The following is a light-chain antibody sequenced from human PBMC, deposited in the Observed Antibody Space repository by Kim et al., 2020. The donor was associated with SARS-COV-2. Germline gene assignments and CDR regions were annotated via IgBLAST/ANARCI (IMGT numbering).Light chain of an antibody. J-gene: IGLJ3*02. CDR2: GKN. CDR3: NSRDSGGNQLV. Sequence: LGQTVRITCQGNSLRSYYPSCNQQERGPAPVLVICGKNSRPSGIPDRFSGSSAGNAASLTITGAQAEDEADYYCNSRDSGGNQLVFGGGTQLTVL. V-gene: IGLV3-19*01. CDR1: SLRSYY.